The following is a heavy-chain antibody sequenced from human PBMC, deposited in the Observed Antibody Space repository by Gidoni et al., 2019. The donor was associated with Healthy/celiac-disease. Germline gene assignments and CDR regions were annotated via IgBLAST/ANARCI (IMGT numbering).Heavy chain of an antibody. CDR2: ISYDGSNK. Sequence: QVQLVESGGGVVQPGRSLRLPCAASGFTFSSYAMHWVRQATGKGLEWVAVISYDGSNKYYADSVKGRFTISRDNSKNTLYLQMNSLRAEDTAVYYCAREEDGWYGMDVWGQGTTVTVSS. V-gene: IGHV3-30-3*01. J-gene: IGHJ6*02. CDR1: GFTFSSYA. D-gene: IGHD3-10*01. CDR3: AREEDGWYGMDV.